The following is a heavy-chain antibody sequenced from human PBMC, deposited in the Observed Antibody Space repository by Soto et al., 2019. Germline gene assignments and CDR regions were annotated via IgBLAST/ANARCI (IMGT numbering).Heavy chain of an antibody. J-gene: IGHJ4*02. D-gene: IGHD6-19*01. Sequence: GGSRRLSCAASGFTFSSYGMHGGGQAPGKGLEWVAVIWYDGSNKYYADSVKGRFTISRDNSKNTLYLQMNSLRAEDTAVYYCAREGVAGTVDYWGQGTLVTVSS. CDR1: GFTFSSYG. CDR2: IWYDGSNK. V-gene: IGHV3-33*01. CDR3: AREGVAGTVDY.